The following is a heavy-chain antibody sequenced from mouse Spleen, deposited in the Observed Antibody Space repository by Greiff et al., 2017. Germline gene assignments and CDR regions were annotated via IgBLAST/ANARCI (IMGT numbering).Heavy chain of an antibody. CDR2: IDPSDSYT. CDR1: GYTFTSYW. CDR3: ARRVGTTAYYFDY. V-gene: IGHV1-50*01. D-gene: IGHD1-2*01. Sequence: VQLQQPGAELVKPGASVKLSCKASGYTFTSYWMQWVKQRPGQGLEWIGEIDPSDSYTNYNQKFKGKATLTVDTSSSTAYMQLSSLTSEDSAVYYCARRVGTTAYYFDYWGQGTTLTVSS. J-gene: IGHJ2*01.